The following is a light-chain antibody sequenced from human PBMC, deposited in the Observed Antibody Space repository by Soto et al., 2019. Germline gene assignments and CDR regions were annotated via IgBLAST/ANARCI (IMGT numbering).Light chain of an antibody. Sequence: DIQMTQSPSSVSASVGDRVTITCRASQGVKTDLGWYQQKPGKAPKRLIYAASRLQSGVPSRFSGSGSGTELTLTISSLQPEDFESYYCLQHYSYPVTLGGGTKVDIK. CDR3: LQHYSYPVT. CDR1: QGVKTD. V-gene: IGKV1-17*01. CDR2: AAS. J-gene: IGKJ4*01.